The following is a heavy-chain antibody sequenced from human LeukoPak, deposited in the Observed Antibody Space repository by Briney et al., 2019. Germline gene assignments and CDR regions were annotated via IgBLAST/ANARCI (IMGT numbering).Heavy chain of an antibody. V-gene: IGHV3-30*18. D-gene: IGHD1-26*01. J-gene: IGHJ4*02. Sequence: GGSLRLSCAASGFTFSSYGMHWVRQAPGKGLEWVAVISYDGSNKYYADSVKGRFTISRDNSKNTLYLQMNSLRAEDTAVYYCAKGLSTGWEPYYFDYWGQGTLVTVSS. CDR3: AKGLSTGWEPYYFDY. CDR2: ISYDGSNK. CDR1: GFTFSSYG.